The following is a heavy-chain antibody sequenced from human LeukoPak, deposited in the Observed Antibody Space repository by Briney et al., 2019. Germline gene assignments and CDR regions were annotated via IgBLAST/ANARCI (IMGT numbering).Heavy chain of an antibody. CDR1: GFTLSSYA. D-gene: IGHD3-10*01. V-gene: IGHV3-23*01. CDR3: ARKSASGNYPLDY. J-gene: IGHJ4*02. CDR2: ISDTGNT. Sequence: GGSLRLSCAASGFTLSSYAMSWVRQAPGKGLEWVSAISDTGNTYHADSVKGRFTISRDNAKNTVFLQMSSLRAEDTALYYCARKSASGNYPLDYWGQGTLVTVSS.